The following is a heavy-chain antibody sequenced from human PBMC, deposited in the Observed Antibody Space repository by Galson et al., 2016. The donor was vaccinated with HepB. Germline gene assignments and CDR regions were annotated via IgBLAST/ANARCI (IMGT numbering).Heavy chain of an antibody. CDR2: IYTSGGT. CDR3: ARAYYVILTNYLDN. V-gene: IGHV4-61*02. Sequence: PLSLTCTVSGGSIRSGSYYWNWIRQPAGKGLEYIGRIYTSGGTDYNPSLKSRVTISAGTPKNQFSLSLSSVTAADTAIYYCARAYYVILTNYLDNWGQGTLVTVSS. J-gene: IGHJ4*02. D-gene: IGHD3-9*01. CDR1: GGSIRSGSYY.